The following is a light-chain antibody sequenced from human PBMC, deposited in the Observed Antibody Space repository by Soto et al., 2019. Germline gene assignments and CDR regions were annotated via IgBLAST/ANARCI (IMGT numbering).Light chain of an antibody. V-gene: IGKV1-5*01. CDR2: DAS. CDR1: QSISTW. J-gene: IGKJ2*01. CDR3: QQYKTYTT. Sequence: DIQMTQSPSTLSASVGDRVTITCRASQSISTWLVWYQQKPGKAPKVLIYDASSLQSGVPSRFRGHGSGTDFTLTISSLQPDDSAIYYCQQYKTYTTFGQGTKVDIK.